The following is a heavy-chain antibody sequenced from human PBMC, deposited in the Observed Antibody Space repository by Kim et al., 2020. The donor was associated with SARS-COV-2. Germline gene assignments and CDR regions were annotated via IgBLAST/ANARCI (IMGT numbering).Heavy chain of an antibody. J-gene: IGHJ6*02. CDR3: ASIIYYDFWSGYLPYYYYGMDV. CDR1: GFTVSSNY. CDR2: IYSGGST. V-gene: IGHV3-53*01. Sequence: GGSLRLSCAASGFTVSSNYMSWVRQAPGKGLEWVSVIYSGGSTYYADSVKGRFTISRDNSKNTLYLQMNSLRAEDTAVYYCASIIYYDFWSGYLPYYYYGMDVWGQGTTVTVSS. D-gene: IGHD3-3*01.